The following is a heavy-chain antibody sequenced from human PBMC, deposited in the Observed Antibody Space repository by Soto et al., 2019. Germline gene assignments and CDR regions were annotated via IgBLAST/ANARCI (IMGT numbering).Heavy chain of an antibody. CDR2: IDPSDSYT. J-gene: IGHJ3*02. Sequence: PGESLKTSCKGSGYSFSSYWITWVRQMPGKGLEWMGRIDPSDSYTNYSPSFQGHVTISADKSISTAYLQWSSLKASDTAMYYCARQAIFGVIIIAFDIWGQGTMVTVSS. V-gene: IGHV5-10-1*01. D-gene: IGHD3-3*01. CDR3: ARQAIFGVIIIAFDI. CDR1: GYSFSSYW.